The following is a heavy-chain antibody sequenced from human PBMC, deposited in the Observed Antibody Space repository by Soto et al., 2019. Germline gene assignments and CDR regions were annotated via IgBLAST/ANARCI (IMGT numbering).Heavy chain of an antibody. Sequence: PVGSLRLSCAASGFTFSSYSMNWVRQAPGKGLEWVSSISSSSSYIYYADSVKGRFTISRDNAKNSLYLQMNSLRAEDTAVYYCARASDVLRYFDWLLHDYYYGMDVWGQGTTVTVSS. J-gene: IGHJ6*02. D-gene: IGHD3-9*01. CDR3: ARASDVLRYFDWLLHDYYYGMDV. V-gene: IGHV3-21*01. CDR1: GFTFSSYS. CDR2: ISSSSSYI.